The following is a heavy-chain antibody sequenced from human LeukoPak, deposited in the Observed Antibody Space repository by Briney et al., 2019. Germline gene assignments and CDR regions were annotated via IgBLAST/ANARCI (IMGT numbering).Heavy chain of an antibody. CDR3: ARGGILYYYMDV. CDR1: GGTFSSYA. Sequence: SVKVSCKASGGTFSSYAISWVRQAPGQGLEWMGGIIPIFGTANYAQKFQGRVTITTDESTSTAYMELSSLRSEDTAVYHCARGGILYYYMDVWGKGTTVTVSS. J-gene: IGHJ6*03. CDR2: IIPIFGTA. V-gene: IGHV1-69*05. D-gene: IGHD1-26*01.